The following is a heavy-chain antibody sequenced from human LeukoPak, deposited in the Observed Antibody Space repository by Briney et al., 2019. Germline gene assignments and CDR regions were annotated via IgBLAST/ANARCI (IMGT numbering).Heavy chain of an antibody. D-gene: IGHD1-26*01. CDR2: INHSGST. CDR1: GGSFSGYY. J-gene: IGHJ6*03. V-gene: IGHV4-34*01. CDR3: ARDARELSYYYYMDV. Sequence: SETLSLTCAVYGGSFSGYYWSWIRQPPGKGLEWIGEINHSGSTNYNPSLKSRVTISVDTSKNQFSLKLSSVTAADTAVYYCARDARELSYYYYMDVWGKGTTVTVSS.